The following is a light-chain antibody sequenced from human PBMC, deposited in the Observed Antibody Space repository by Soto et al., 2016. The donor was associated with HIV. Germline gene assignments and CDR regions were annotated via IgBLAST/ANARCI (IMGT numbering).Light chain of an antibody. CDR2: ATS. CDR3: LQDYNFPPT. CDR1: QSISSR. V-gene: IGKV1-6*01. Sequence: IQMTQFPSTLSASVGDRVTITCRASQSISSRLAWYQQKPGKAPNLLIYATSSLQSGVSSRFSGSGSGTDFTLTISSLQPEDFATYYCLQDYNFPPTFGQGTKVEIK. J-gene: IGKJ1*01.